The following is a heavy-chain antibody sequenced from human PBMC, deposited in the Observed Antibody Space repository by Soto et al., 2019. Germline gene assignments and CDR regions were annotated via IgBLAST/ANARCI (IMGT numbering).Heavy chain of an antibody. Sequence: QVQLVESGGGVVQPGRSLRLSCAASGFTFSSYGMHWVRQAPGKGLEWVAVISYDGSNKYYADSVKGRFTISRDNSKNTLYLQMNSLRAEDTAVYYCAKDRKVADIPLVVTWGQGTLVTVSS. CDR2: ISYDGSNK. CDR3: AKDRKVADIPLVVT. V-gene: IGHV3-30*18. CDR1: GFTFSSYG. J-gene: IGHJ5*02. D-gene: IGHD6-19*01.